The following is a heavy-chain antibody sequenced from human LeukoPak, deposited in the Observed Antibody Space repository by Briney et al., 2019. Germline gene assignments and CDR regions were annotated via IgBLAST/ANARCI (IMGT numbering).Heavy chain of an antibody. V-gene: IGHV3-15*01. Sequence: GGSLRLSCRFTGFTVVNGWMSWVRPAPGKGPEWVAYIKSKIDGGTTDYGKPERPRFIIQRHDSKNTLSVQRHPLTTEDTAVYYCVTGGHYFGDWGLGTLVTVSS. CDR3: VTGGHYFGD. CDR1: GFTVVNGW. CDR2: IKSKIDGGTT. J-gene: IGHJ4*02.